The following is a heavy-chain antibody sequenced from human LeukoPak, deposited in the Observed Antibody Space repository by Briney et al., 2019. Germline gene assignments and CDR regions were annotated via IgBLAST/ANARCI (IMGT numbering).Heavy chain of an antibody. Sequence: SETLSLTCAVYGGSFSGYYWSWVRQPPGKGLEWIGEINHSGSTNYNPSLKSRVTISVDTSKNQFSLKLGSVTAADTAVYYCASSRGEWFDPWGQGTLVTVSS. J-gene: IGHJ5*02. CDR1: GGSFSGYY. D-gene: IGHD3-16*01. V-gene: IGHV4-34*01. CDR3: ASSRGEWFDP. CDR2: INHSGST.